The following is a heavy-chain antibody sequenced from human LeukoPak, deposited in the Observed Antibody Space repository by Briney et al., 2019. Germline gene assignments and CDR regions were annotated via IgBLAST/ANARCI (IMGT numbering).Heavy chain of an antibody. CDR2: ISGDGTCT. D-gene: IGHD3-16*01. J-gene: IGHJ4*02. CDR1: GFSFSSYA. V-gene: IGHV3-23*01. Sequence: GGSLRLSCAASGFSFSSYAMTWARQAPVKGLEWVSAISGDGTCTYYVDSVKGRFTISRDNSKNTLYLEMSSLRVEDTAIYYCAKWPEGAMDYFDYWGQGTLVTVSS. CDR3: AKWPEGAMDYFDY.